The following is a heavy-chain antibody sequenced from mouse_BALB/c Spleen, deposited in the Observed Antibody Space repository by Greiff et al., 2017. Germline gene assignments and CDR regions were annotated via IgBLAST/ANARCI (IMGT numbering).Heavy chain of an antibody. CDR2: ILPGSGST. CDR3: ARRRNYPYFDY. Sequence: VKLVESGAELMKPGASVKISCKATGYTFSSYWIEWVKQRPGHGLEWIGEILPGSGSTNYNEKFKGKATFTADTSSNTAYMQLSSLTSEDSAVYYCARRRNYPYFDYWGQGTTLTVSS. D-gene: IGHD2-1*01. V-gene: IGHV1-9*01. CDR1: GYTFSSYW. J-gene: IGHJ2*01.